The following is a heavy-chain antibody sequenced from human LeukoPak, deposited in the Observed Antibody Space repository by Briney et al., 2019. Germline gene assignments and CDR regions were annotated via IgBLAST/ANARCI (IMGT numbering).Heavy chain of an antibody. V-gene: IGHV3-66*01. J-gene: IGHJ4*02. CDR2: IYSGGST. D-gene: IGHD1-26*01. Sequence: GGSLRLSCTASGFTFGDYAMSWVRQAPGKGLEWVSVIYSGGSTYYADSVKGRFTISRDNSKNTLYPQMNSLRAEDTAVYYCAREGAVFDYWGQGTLVTVSS. CDR1: GFTFGDYA. CDR3: AREGAVFDY.